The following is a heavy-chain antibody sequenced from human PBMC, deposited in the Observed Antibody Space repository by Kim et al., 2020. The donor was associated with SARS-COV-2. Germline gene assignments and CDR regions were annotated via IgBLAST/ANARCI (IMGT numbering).Heavy chain of an antibody. D-gene: IGHD3-9*01. Sequence: GGSLRLSCAASGFTFSDYYMSWIRQAPGKGLEWVSYISSSGSTIYYADSVKGRFTISRDNAKNSLYLKTNSLRAEDTAVSSCASNVYDILTGYSPYRYYYYGMDVWGQGTTVTVSS. V-gene: IGHV3-11*01. CDR3: ASNVYDILTGYSPYRYYYYGMDV. CDR2: ISSSGSTI. CDR1: GFTFSDYY. J-gene: IGHJ6*02.